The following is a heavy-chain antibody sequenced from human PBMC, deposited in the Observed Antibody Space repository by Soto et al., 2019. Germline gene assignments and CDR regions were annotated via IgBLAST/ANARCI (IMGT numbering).Heavy chain of an antibody. D-gene: IGHD3-16*01. J-gene: IGHJ4*02. CDR1: GYTFQNYH. Sequence: QVQLVQSGAEVKEPGASVRVSCKASGYTFQNYHMHWVRQAPGQGLEWMGIIHPSGETTTYAQKFQGRLAMTRDTSMRTAYMELSSLTSEDTAVYYCARDLWGSWTVYYWGQGTLVTVSS. CDR2: IHPSGETT. CDR3: ARDLWGSWTVYY. V-gene: IGHV1-46*02.